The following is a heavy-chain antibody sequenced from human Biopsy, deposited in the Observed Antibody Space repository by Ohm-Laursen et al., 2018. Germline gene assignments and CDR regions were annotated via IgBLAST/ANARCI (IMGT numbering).Heavy chain of an antibody. J-gene: IGHJ5*02. CDR1: GHTFTSYD. CDR2: LNPVSGNS. V-gene: IGHV1-8*01. CDR3: GRAVRNQLLTDP. D-gene: IGHD1-7*01. Sequence: SVTVSCKASGHTFTSYDITWVRQASGQGPEWIGWLNPVSGNSNFGQKFRGRVTVTSDTSISTAYMELSGLTSDDTATYYCGRAVRNQLLTDPWGQGTLVTVTS.